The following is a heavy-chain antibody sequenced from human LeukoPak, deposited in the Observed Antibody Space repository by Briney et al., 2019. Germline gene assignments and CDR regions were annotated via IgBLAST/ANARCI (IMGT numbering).Heavy chain of an antibody. V-gene: IGHV3-23*01. D-gene: IGHD2-15*01. CDR3: AKCSGGTCYSSLDY. Sequence: GGSLRLSCAASGFTFSSYAMSWVRQAPGKGLEWVSGISGSGGSTYYANSVKGRFTISRDNSKNTLYLQMNSLRAGDTAVYYCAKCSGGTCYSSLDYWGQGTLVTVSS. CDR2: ISGSGGST. J-gene: IGHJ4*02. CDR1: GFTFSSYA.